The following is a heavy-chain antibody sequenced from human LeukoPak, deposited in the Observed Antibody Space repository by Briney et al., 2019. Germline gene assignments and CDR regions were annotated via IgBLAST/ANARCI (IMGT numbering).Heavy chain of an antibody. CDR2: IGSSGTTI. CDR3: ARFLSSMDF. J-gene: IGHJ4*02. Sequence: PGGSLRLSCAASGFTFSSYEMNWVRQAPGKGLEWVSYIGSSGTTIYYADSVKGRFTLSRDNAKNSLYLQMNSLRAEDTALYYCARFLSSMDFWGQGTLVTVSS. D-gene: IGHD3-16*02. V-gene: IGHV3-48*03. CDR1: GFTFSSYE.